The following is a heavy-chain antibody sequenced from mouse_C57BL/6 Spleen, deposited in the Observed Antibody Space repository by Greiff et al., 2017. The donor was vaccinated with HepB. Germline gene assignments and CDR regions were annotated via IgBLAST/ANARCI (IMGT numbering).Heavy chain of an antibody. V-gene: IGHV1-50*01. D-gene: IGHD1-1*01. CDR2: IDPSDSYT. J-gene: IGHJ1*03. CDR3: ARHSGSSYWYFDV. Sequence: VQLQQPGAELVKPGASVKLSCKASGYTFTSYWMQWVKQRPGQGLEWIGEIDPSDSYTNYNQKFKGKATLTVDTSSSTAYMQLSSLTSEDSAVYNCARHSGSSYWYFDVWGTGTTVTVSS. CDR1: GYTFTSYW.